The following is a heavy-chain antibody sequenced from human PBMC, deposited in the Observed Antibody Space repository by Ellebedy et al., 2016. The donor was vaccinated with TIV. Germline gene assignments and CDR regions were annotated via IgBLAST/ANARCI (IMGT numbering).Heavy chain of an antibody. Sequence: GESLKISCAASGFTFSSYAMHWVRQAPGKGLEWVAVISYDGSNKYYADSVKGRFTISRDNSKNTLYLQMNSLRAEDTAVYYCAREGIAVAGDYYYYYGMDVWGQGTTVTVSS. D-gene: IGHD6-19*01. CDR3: AREGIAVAGDYYYYYGMDV. CDR2: ISYDGSNK. J-gene: IGHJ6*02. CDR1: GFTFSSYA. V-gene: IGHV3-30-3*01.